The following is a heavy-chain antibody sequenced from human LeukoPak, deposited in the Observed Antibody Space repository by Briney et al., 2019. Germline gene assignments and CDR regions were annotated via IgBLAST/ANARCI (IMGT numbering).Heavy chain of an antibody. V-gene: IGHV3-30*04. D-gene: IGHD1-26*01. CDR3: ARGPRVGAAGFVYYHYIDV. Sequence: GGSLRLSCAASGFTFSSYAMHWVRQSPGTGLEWVAVISYDGSNKYYADSVKGRFTISRDISKNTLYLQMNSLRPEDTAVYYCARGPRVGAAGFVYYHYIDVWGKGTTVTVSS. CDR1: GFTFSSYA. J-gene: IGHJ6*03. CDR2: ISYDGSNK.